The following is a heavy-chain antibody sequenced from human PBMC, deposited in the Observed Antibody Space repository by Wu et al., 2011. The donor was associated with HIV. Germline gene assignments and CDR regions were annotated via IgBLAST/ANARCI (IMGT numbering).Heavy chain of an antibody. CDR2: INPNSDGT. CDR3: ARRYYDRSGYSS. CDR1: GGTFNSYG. Sequence: QVQLVQSGAEVKKPGSSVKVSCKASGGTFNSYGIAWVRQAPGQGLEWMGWINPNSDGTNYAQKFQGRVTMTRDTSISTAYMELSSLRSEDTAVYYCARRYYDRSGYSSWGQGTLVTVSS. J-gene: IGHJ5*02. V-gene: IGHV1-2*02. D-gene: IGHD3-22*01.